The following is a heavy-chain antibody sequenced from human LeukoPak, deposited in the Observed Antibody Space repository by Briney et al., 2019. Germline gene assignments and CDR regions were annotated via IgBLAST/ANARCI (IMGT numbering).Heavy chain of an antibody. CDR1: GFIFSSYG. CDR3: ARASGPFDY. V-gene: IGHV3-48*04. J-gene: IGHJ4*02. Sequence: GGSLRLSCAASGFIFSSYGMNWVRQAPGRGLEWISYISSGDSSIYYADSVKGRFTISRDNAKNSLYLQMNNLRAEDTAVYYCARASGPFDYWGQGSLVTVSS. D-gene: IGHD3-10*01. CDR2: ISSGDSSI.